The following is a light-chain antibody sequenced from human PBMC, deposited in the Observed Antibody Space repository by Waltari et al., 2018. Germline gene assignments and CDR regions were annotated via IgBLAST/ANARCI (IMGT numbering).Light chain of an antibody. V-gene: IGKV4-1*01. CDR1: QSVLYSSNNTNY. J-gene: IGKJ1*01. CDR2: WAS. CDR3: QQYYTTPWT. Sequence: DIVMTQSPDSLAVSLGERATINCESSQSVLYSSNNTNYLAWYQQKPGQPPKLLIYWASTRDSGVPDRFSGSGSGTDFTLSISSLQAEDVAFYYCQQYYTTPWTFGQGTKVEIK.